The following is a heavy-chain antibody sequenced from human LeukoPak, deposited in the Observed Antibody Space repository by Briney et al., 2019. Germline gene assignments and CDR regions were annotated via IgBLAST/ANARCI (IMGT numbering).Heavy chain of an antibody. CDR2: ISGTGGST. V-gene: IGHV3-23*01. J-gene: IGHJ4*02. D-gene: IGHD5-18*01. Sequence: AGGSLRLSCAASGFTFRTYAMYWVRQAPGKGLEWVSAISGTGGSTYYADSVKGRFTISRDNSKNTLYLQMNSLRAEDTAVYYCAKIREYTYGYGDYWGQGTLVTVSS. CDR3: AKIREYTYGYGDY. CDR1: GFTFRTYA.